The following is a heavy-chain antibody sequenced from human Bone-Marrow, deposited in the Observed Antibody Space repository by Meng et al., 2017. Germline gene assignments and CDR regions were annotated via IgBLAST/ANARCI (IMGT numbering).Heavy chain of an antibody. J-gene: IGHJ3*02. D-gene: IGHD2-2*01. V-gene: IGHV4-34*01. Sequence: QVQLQQWGAGLLKPSETLSLTCAVYGGSFSGYYWSWIRQPPGKGLEWIGEINHSGSTNYNPSLKSRVTISIDTPKNQFSLKLSSVTAADTAVYYCARVVANGSTLRPYAFDMWGQGAMVTVSS. CDR1: GGSFSGYY. CDR3: ARVVANGSTLRPYAFDM. CDR2: INHSGST.